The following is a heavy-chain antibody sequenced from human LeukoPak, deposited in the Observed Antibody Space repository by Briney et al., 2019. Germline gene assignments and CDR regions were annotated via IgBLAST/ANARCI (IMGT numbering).Heavy chain of an antibody. V-gene: IGHV4-4*07. CDR2: IYTSGNT. CDR1: GGSISTYY. Sequence: SETLSLTCTVSGGSISTYYWSWIRQPAGKGLEWIGRIYTSGNTNFNPSPKSRVTMSVDTSKNQFSLKLISVTAADTAVYYCARDGPAASDYWGQGTLVTVSS. J-gene: IGHJ4*02. D-gene: IGHD2-2*01. CDR3: ARDGPAASDY.